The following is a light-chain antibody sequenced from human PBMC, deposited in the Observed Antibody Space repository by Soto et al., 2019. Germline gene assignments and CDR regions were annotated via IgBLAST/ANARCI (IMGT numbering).Light chain of an antibody. Sequence: QSVLTQPPSVSGAPGQRVTISCTGSSSNIGAGYDVHWYQQLPGTAPKLLIYDNNNRPSGVPDRFSGSKSGTSASLAITGLRAEDEADYYCQSYDSSLSGVVFDGGTKLTVL. CDR3: QSYDSSLSGVV. CDR2: DNN. CDR1: SSNIGAGYD. V-gene: IGLV1-40*01. J-gene: IGLJ2*01.